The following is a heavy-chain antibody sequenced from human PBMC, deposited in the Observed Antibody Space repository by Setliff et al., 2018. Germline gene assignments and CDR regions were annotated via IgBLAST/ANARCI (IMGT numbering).Heavy chain of an antibody. D-gene: IGHD2-8*01. Sequence: VASVKVSCKISGYTFTYFGVSWVRQGPAEGLEWMGWISAYNGNTNYAQKFQGRLTMTTDKSTNMAYLDLRGLRLDDTAIYFCLRLVRYCSRTACQRTSGDEVWGQGTLVTVSS. CDR2: ISAYNGNT. CDR3: LRLVRYCSRTACQRTSGDEV. J-gene: IGHJ4*01. CDR1: GYTFTYFG. V-gene: IGHV1-18*01.